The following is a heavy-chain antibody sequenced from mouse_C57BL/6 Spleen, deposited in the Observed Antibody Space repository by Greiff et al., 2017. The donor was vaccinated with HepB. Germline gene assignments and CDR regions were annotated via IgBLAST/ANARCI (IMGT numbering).Heavy chain of an antibody. CDR2: IYPRSGNT. Sequence: VKLVESGAELARPGASVKLSCKASGYTFTSYGISWVKQRTGQGLEWIGEIYPRSGNTYYNEKFKGKATLTADKSSSTAYMELRSLTSEDSAVYFCARRDYDVRYFDVWGTGTTVTVSS. V-gene: IGHV1-81*01. J-gene: IGHJ1*03. D-gene: IGHD2-4*01. CDR3: ARRDYDVRYFDV. CDR1: GYTFTSYG.